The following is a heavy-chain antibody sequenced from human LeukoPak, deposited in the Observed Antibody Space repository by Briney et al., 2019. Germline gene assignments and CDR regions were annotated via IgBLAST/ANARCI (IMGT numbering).Heavy chain of an antibody. V-gene: IGHV3-30*18. Sequence: GGSLRLSCAASGFTFSSYGMHWVRQAPGKGLEWVAVISYDGSYKFYSDSVKGRFTISRDNSKKKVYLQMNSLRAEDTAVYYCANHYCGGNCGGFDVWGQGTMVTVSS. CDR1: GFTFSSYG. CDR2: ISYDGSYK. J-gene: IGHJ3*01. D-gene: IGHD2-21*02. CDR3: ANHYCGGNCGGFDV.